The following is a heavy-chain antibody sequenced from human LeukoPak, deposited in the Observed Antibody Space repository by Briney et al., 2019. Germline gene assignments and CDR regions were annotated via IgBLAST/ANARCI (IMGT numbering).Heavy chain of an antibody. D-gene: IGHD1-26*01. CDR1: GGSISSYY. CDR2: IYYSGST. V-gene: IGHV4-59*01. Sequence: SETLSLTCTVSGGSISSYYWSWIRQPPGKGLEWIGYIYYSGSTNYNPSLKSRVTISVDTSKNQFSLKLSSVTAADTAVYYCARDSLLTPLGYYYMDVWGKGTTVTVSS. CDR3: ARDSLLTPLGYYYMDV. J-gene: IGHJ6*03.